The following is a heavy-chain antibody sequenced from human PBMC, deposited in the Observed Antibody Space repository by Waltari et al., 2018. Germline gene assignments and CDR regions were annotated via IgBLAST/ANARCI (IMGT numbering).Heavy chain of an antibody. CDR3: AREEREFCFDL. Sequence: EVQLVESGGGLVQPGGSLRLSCAASGFTFSDHYMDWVRQAPGKGLEWVGRTRNKANSYTTEYAASVKGRFTISRDDSKNSLYLQMNSLKTEDTAVYYCAREEREFCFDLWGRGTLVTVSS. CDR1: GFTFSDHY. D-gene: IGHD1-1*01. CDR2: TRNKANSYTT. V-gene: IGHV3-72*01. J-gene: IGHJ2*01.